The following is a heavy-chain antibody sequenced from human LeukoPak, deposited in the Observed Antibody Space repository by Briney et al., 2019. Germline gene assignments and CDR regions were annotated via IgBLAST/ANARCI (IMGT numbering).Heavy chain of an antibody. CDR3: TTEGYYYDSSGYYTPRED. CDR1: GFTFSSAW. Sequence: PGGSLRLSCAASGFTFSSAWMSWVRQAPGKGLEWVGRIKSKTDGGTTDYAAPVKGRFTISRDDSKNTLYLQMNSLKTEDTAVYYCTTEGYYYDSSGYYTPREDWGQGTLVTVSS. D-gene: IGHD3-22*01. V-gene: IGHV3-15*01. CDR2: IKSKTDGGTT. J-gene: IGHJ4*02.